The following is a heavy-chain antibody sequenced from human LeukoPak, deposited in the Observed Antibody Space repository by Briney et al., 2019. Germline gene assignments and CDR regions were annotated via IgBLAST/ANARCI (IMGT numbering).Heavy chain of an antibody. V-gene: IGHV3-49*04. Sequence: GGSLRLSCTASGFTFGDYAMNWARQAPGKGLEWVGFIRSKAYGGTTEYAASVKGRFTISRDDSKSIAYLQMTSLKTEDTAVYYCTRDLRYYDSSAYYYWGQGTLVTVSS. CDR2: IRSKAYGGTT. D-gene: IGHD3-22*01. CDR1: GFTFGDYA. CDR3: TRDLRYYDSSAYYY. J-gene: IGHJ4*02.